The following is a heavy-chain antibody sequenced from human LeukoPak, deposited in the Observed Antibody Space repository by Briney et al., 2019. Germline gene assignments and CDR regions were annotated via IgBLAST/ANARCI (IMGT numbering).Heavy chain of an antibody. CDR2: ISGSGGST. CDR3: ARAGSGAHYYYYGMDV. J-gene: IGHJ6*02. D-gene: IGHD3-10*01. V-gene: IGHV3-23*01. Sequence: PGGSLRLSCAASGFTFSSYAMSWVRQAPGKGLEWVSAISGSGGSTYYADSVKGRFTISRDNAKNSLYLQMNSLRAEDTAVYYCARAGSGAHYYYYGMDVWGQGTTVTVSS. CDR1: GFTFSSYA.